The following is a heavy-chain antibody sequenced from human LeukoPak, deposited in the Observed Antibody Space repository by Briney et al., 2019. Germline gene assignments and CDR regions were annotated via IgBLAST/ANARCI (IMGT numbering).Heavy chain of an antibody. D-gene: IGHD1-14*01. CDR1: GFTFSSYD. V-gene: IGHV3-13*04. CDR3: ARKSPEHQGAFDI. J-gene: IGHJ3*02. Sequence: PGGSLRLSCAASGFTFSSYDMHWVRHATGKGLEWVSAIGTAGDTYYPGSVKGRFTISRENAKNSLYLQMNSLRVGDTAVYYCARKSPEHQGAFDIWGQGTMVTVSS. CDR2: IGTAGDT.